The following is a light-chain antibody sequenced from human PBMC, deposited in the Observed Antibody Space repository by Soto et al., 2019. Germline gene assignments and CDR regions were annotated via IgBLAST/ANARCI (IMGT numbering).Light chain of an antibody. CDR2: TAS. J-gene: IGKJ1*01. CDR1: QTIGRY. V-gene: IGKV1-39*01. Sequence: DIQMTQSPSSLSASVGDRVTITCRASQTIGRYLNWYQQKPGKAPKLLIYTASSLQSGVSSSFSGSGSGTDFTLTMSGLQPEDFATYYCQQTYNTPGTFGQGTKVEIK. CDR3: QQTYNTPGT.